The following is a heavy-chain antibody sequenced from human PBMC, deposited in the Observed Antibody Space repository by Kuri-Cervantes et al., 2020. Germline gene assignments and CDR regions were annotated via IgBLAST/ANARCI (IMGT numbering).Heavy chain of an antibody. J-gene: IGHJ5*02. CDR3: ARETETTGTTNNWFDP. CDR2: IYYSGST. V-gene: IGHV4-39*02. Sequence: SETLSLTCTVSGGSISSGSYYWGWIRQPPGKGLEWIGSIYYSGSTYYNPSLKSRVTISVDTSKNQFSLKLSSVTAADTAVYYCARETETTGTTNNWFDPWGQGTLVTVSS. CDR1: GGSISSGSYY. D-gene: IGHD1-1*01.